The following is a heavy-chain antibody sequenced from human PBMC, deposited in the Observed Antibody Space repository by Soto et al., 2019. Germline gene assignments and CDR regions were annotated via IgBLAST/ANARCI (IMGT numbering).Heavy chain of an antibody. CDR2: IKSKTDGGTT. V-gene: IGHV3-15*01. Sequence: EVQLVESGGGLVKPGGSLRLSCAASGFTFSNAWMSWVRQAPGKGLEWVGRIKSKTDGGTTDYAAPVKGRFTISRDDSKNTLYLQMNSLKNEDTAVYYCTTDYSSSWPPNYWGQGTLVTVSS. CDR3: TTDYSSSWPPNY. CDR1: GFTFSNAW. J-gene: IGHJ4*02. D-gene: IGHD6-13*01.